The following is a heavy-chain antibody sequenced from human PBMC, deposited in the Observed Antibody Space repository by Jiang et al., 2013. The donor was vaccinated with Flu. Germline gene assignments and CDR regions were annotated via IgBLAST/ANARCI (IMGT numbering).Heavy chain of an antibody. J-gene: IGHJ4*02. CDR1: GGSISSSSYY. CDR2: IYYSGST. Sequence: GLVKPSETLSLTCTVSGGSISSSSYYWGWIRQPPGKGLEWIGSIYYSGSTYYNPSLKSRVTISVDTSKNQXSLKLSSVTAADTAVYYCARDPDGYCSGGSCYLEEFGRGYYFDYWGQGTLVTVSS. V-gene: IGHV4-39*02. D-gene: IGHD2-15*01. CDR3: ARDPDGYCSGGSCYLEEFGRGYYFDY.